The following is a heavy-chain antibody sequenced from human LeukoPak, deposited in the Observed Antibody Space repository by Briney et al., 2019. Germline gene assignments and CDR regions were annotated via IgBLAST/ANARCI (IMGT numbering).Heavy chain of an antibody. J-gene: IGHJ4*02. CDR2: ISTSGSYI. V-gene: IGHV3-21*01. Sequence: PGGSLRLSCAPSGFRFRTSPMNWLRQAPGQGREGVSSISTSGSYIYYADSVEGRFTISRDNSKNTLYLQMNSLRAEDTAVYYCARASWGGSYYEPVDYWGQGTLVTVSS. CDR1: GFRFRTSP. D-gene: IGHD1-26*01. CDR3: ARASWGGSYYEPVDY.